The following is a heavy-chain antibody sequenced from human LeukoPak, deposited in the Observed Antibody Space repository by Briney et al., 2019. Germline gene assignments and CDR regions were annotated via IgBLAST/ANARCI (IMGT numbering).Heavy chain of an antibody. D-gene: IGHD3-22*01. CDR1: GYTFTSYG. J-gene: IGHJ4*02. CDR2: ISAYNGNT. CDR3: ARESGVYDSSGYDDY. Sequence: GASVKVSCKASGYTFTSYGISWVRQAPGQGLEWMGWISAYNGNTNYAQKLQGRVTMTTDTSTSTAYMELRSLRSDDTAVYYCARESGVYDSSGYDDYWGQGTLVTVSS. V-gene: IGHV1-18*01.